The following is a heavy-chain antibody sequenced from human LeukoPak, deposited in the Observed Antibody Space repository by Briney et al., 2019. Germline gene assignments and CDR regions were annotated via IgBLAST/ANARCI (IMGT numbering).Heavy chain of an antibody. CDR2: IYTSGST. V-gene: IGHV4-61*02. D-gene: IGHD3-9*01. CDR3: ARDRRPLRYFDWLPDV. J-gene: IGHJ6*04. Sequence: SETLSLTCTVSGGSISSGSYYWSWIRQPAGKGLEWIGRIYTSGSTNYNPSLKSRVTISVDTSKNQFSLKLSSVTAADTAVYYCARDRRPLRYFDWLPDVWGKGTTVTISS. CDR1: GGSISSGSYY.